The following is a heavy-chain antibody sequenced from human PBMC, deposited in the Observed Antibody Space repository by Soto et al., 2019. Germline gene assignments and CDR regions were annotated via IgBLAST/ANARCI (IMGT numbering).Heavy chain of an antibody. V-gene: IGHV1-8*01. CDR2: MNPNSGNT. J-gene: IGHJ3*02. CDR3: ARCINSYDSGDDAFEI. CDR1: GYTFTSYD. D-gene: IGHD3-10*01. Sequence: QVQLVQSGAEVKKPGASVKVSCKASGYTFTSYDINWVRQATGQGLEWMGWMNPNSGNTGYAQKFQGRVTMTRNTSISTAYMGPSSLGSEDTAVYYCARCINSYDSGDDAFEIWGQGTMVTVSS.